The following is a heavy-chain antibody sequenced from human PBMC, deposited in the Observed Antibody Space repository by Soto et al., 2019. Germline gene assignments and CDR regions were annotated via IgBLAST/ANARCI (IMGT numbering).Heavy chain of an antibody. Sequence: SQTLSRTCAISGDSVSSSSAAWNLIRQSPSRGLELLGMTYYRSNWYNDYAVSVKSRITINPDTSNNHFSLHLNSLTPEDRVVYYCARRGGTTGGDAFDLWAQGTTLPVSS. CDR2: TYYRSNWYN. CDR1: GDSVSSSSAA. J-gene: IGHJ3*01. V-gene: IGHV6-1*01. CDR3: ARRGGTTGGDAFDL. D-gene: IGHD1-7*01.